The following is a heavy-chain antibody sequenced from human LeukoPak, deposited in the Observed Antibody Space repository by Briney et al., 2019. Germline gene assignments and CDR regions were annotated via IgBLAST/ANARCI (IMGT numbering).Heavy chain of an antibody. CDR1: GFTFSSYA. D-gene: IGHD6-13*01. CDR2: IWHDGNNK. J-gene: IGHJ4*02. V-gene: IGHV3-33*01. CDR3: ARDTLAAAGTNIDY. Sequence: GGSLRLSCGASGFTFSSYAMHWVRQAPGKGLEWVALIWHDGNNKYYTDSVQGRFTISRDNSKNTLYLQMNSLRAEDTAVYYCARDTLAAAGTNIDYWGQGTLVTVSS.